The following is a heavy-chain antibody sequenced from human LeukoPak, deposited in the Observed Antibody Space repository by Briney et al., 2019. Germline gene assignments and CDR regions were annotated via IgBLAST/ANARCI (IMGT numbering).Heavy chain of an antibody. CDR1: GGSISSGGYY. V-gene: IGHV4-31*03. J-gene: IGHJ5*02. CDR3: ARVKVGANWFDP. CDR2: MYYSGST. D-gene: IGHD3-10*01. Sequence: SQTLSLTCTVSGGSISSGGYYWSWIRQHPGKGLEWIGYMYYSGSTYYNPSLKSRVSISVDTSKNQLSLKLSSVTAADTAVYYYARVKVGANWFDPWGQGTLVTASS.